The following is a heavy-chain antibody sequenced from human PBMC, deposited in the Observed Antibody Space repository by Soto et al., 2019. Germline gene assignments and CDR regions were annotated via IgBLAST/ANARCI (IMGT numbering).Heavy chain of an antibody. J-gene: IGHJ5*02. Sequence: PSETLSLACTVSGGSISSYYWSWIRQPPGKGLEWIGYIYYSGSTNYNPSLKSRVTISVDTSKNQFSLKLSSVTAADTAVYYCARAHSSSWTSSGEWFDPWGQGTLVTVLL. D-gene: IGHD6-13*01. V-gene: IGHV4-59*01. CDR2: IYYSGST. CDR1: GGSISSYY. CDR3: ARAHSSSWTSSGEWFDP.